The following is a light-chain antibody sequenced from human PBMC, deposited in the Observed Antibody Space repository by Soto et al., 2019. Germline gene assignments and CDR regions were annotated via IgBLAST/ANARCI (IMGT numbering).Light chain of an antibody. J-gene: IGKJ5*01. V-gene: IGKV1-27*01. CDR2: SAS. CDR3: QKYSGVPVT. CDR1: QEINKY. Sequence: IQMTQSTSSLSASVGDRVTITCRASQEINKYLAWYQQRPGTVPKLIIYSASTLKSGVPSRFSGSRSRTDFTLTISSLQPEDVATYYCQKYSGVPVTFGQGTRLEIK.